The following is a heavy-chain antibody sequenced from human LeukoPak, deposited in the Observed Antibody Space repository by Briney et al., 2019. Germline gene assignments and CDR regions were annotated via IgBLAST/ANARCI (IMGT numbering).Heavy chain of an antibody. J-gene: IGHJ4*02. CDR3: AGLVGRYSSGLYYYYFDY. Sequence: SETLSLTCTVSGDSINSLDLWSWVRPPPGKGLGWIGEMYLSGTAHSNPSVKSRVTISIDKSKNQFFLNLSSVTAADTAVYYCAGLVGRYSSGLYYYYFDYWGQGTLVTVSS. V-gene: IGHV4-4*02. D-gene: IGHD3-22*01. CDR1: GDSINSLDL. CDR2: MYLSGTA.